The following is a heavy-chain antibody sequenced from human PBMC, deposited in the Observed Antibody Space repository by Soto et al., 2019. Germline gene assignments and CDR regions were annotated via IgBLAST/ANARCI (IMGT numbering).Heavy chain of an antibody. D-gene: IGHD3-10*01. CDR2: ISFDESKE. CDR1: AFTFNFYS. V-gene: IGHV3-30-3*01. Sequence: QVQLVESGGGVVQPGRSLRLSCAASAFTFNFYSMHWVRQAPGKGLEWVAVISFDESKEFYADSVKGRFTISRDNSNXXLXLXXXXLXXXXXXXXXXARGSDFYFGSGNLDYWGQGSLVTVSS. J-gene: IGHJ4*02. CDR3: ARGSDFYFGSGNLDY.